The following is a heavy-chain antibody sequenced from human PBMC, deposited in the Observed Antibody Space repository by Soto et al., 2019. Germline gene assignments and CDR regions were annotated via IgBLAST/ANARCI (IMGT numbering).Heavy chain of an antibody. CDR1: GFTFSSYA. Sequence: GGSLRLSCAASGFTFSSYAMHWVRQAPGKGLEWVAVISYDGSNKYYADSVKGRFTISRDNSKNTLYLQMNSLRADDTAVYYCARGYCSSTSCHFDYWGQGTLVTVSS. CDR3: ARGYCSSTSCHFDY. CDR2: ISYDGSNK. V-gene: IGHV3-30-3*01. J-gene: IGHJ4*02. D-gene: IGHD2-2*01.